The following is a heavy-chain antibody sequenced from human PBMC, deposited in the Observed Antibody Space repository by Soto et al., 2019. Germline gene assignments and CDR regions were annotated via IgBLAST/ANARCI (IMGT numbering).Heavy chain of an antibody. CDR3: ARVSMVRGHHFDY. CDR1: GYTFSTYI. D-gene: IGHD3-10*01. V-gene: IGHV1-3*01. Sequence: ASVKVSCKASGYTFSTYIIHWVRQAPGQSLEWIGWMNAGNGNTKYSPKFQGRVTLTRDTSATTDYMELTSLASEDTAVYYCARVSMVRGHHFDYWGQGNLVTVSS. CDR2: MNAGNGNT. J-gene: IGHJ4*02.